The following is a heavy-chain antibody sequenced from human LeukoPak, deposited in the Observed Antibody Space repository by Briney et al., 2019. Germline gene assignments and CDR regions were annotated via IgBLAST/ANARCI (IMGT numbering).Heavy chain of an antibody. CDR1: GGSISSNNW. Sequence: NSSGTLSLTCAVSGGSISSNNWWTWVRQPPGKGLEWIGEIYHSGSTNCNPSLKSRVTISVDKSKNQFSLKLNSVTPADTAVYYCARGGTGAFDIWGQGTMVTVSS. CDR2: IYHSGST. D-gene: IGHD1-26*01. V-gene: IGHV4-4*02. CDR3: ARGGTGAFDI. J-gene: IGHJ3*02.